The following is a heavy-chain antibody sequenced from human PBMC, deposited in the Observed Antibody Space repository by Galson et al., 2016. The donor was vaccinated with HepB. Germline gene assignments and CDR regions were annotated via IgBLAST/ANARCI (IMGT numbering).Heavy chain of an antibody. J-gene: IGHJ1*01. CDR1: GGSIRSDFYY. V-gene: IGHV4-39*01. CDR2: IYYGGST. D-gene: IGHD5-18*01. Sequence: SETLSLTCTVSGGSIRSDFYYWGWIRQPPGKGLEWIGIIYYGGSTHYNPSLKSRVTISVDTSKNQFSLKLTSVTAADTAVYYCAQLWFYLQHWGQGTLVTVSS. CDR3: AQLWFYLQH.